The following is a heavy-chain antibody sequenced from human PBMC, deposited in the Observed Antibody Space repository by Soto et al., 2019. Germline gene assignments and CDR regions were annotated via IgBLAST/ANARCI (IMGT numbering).Heavy chain of an antibody. CDR1: GFSFDDYA. J-gene: IGHJ4*02. V-gene: IGHV3-9*01. Sequence: GGSLRLSCAASGFSFDDYAMHWVRQAPGKGLEWVSTISWNSNRKGYADSVRGRFTISRDHAKNSLYLQMNSLRAEDTALYYCAKGYYYDSAYYFDYWGQRTLDTVSS. CDR3: AKGYYYDSAYYFDY. D-gene: IGHD3-22*01. CDR2: ISWNSNRK.